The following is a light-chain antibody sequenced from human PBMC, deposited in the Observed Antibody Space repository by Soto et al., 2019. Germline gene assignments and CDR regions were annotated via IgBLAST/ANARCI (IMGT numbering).Light chain of an antibody. V-gene: IGKV3-20*01. Sequence: ELVLTQSPGTMSLSPGERATLPCRASQSVSSNYLAWYEQKPGQAPRLLISGVSSRATGIPDRFSGSGSGTDFTLTISSLEPEDIAGYYCHQYGSPPRTFGQGTKVEIK. CDR3: HQYGSPPRT. J-gene: IGKJ1*01. CDR2: GVS. CDR1: QSVSSNY.